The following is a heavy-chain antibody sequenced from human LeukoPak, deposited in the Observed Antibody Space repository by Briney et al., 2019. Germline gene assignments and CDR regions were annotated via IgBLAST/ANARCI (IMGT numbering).Heavy chain of an antibody. V-gene: IGHV3-23*01. Sequence: GGSLRLSCAVSGFTFSNYGMGGVGQAPGEGGEWVSAISGTGVRTVYADSGKGGFTISRDNSKNKMELDMNRLRGEDRAEYCCAKDPQFDYNPEVDYWGQGTHVTVPS. D-gene: IGHD3-9*01. J-gene: IGHJ4*02. CDR1: GFTFSNYG. CDR3: AKDPQFDYNPEVDY. CDR2: ISGTGVRT.